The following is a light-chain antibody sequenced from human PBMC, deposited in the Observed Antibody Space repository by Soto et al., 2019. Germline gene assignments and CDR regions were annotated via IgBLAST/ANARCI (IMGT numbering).Light chain of an antibody. CDR2: AAS. J-gene: IGKJ1*01. CDR1: QGIRND. CDR3: LQHNTNPWT. Sequence: DMQLAQSPSALXASXGDRXAXXXXAXQGIRNDLGWYQQKPGKAPKRLIYAASSLQSGVPSRFRGSGSGTEFTLTINRLQPEDFATYYCLQHNTNPWTFGQGTKVDI. V-gene: IGKV1-17*01.